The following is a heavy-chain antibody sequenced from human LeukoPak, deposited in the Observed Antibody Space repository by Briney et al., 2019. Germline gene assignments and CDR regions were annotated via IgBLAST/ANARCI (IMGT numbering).Heavy chain of an antibody. CDR2: VYNGRSP. J-gene: IGHJ4*02. CDR1: GGSISSSSYY. D-gene: IGHD6-25*01. CDR3: ARSSGTGTFSY. Sequence: PSETLSLTCTVSGGSISSSSYYWAWIRQPPGKGLEWIGSVYNGRSPYFNPSLESRATISVDTSKNHFSLKMSSVTAADTAVYYCARSSGTGTFSYWGQGTLVTVSS. V-gene: IGHV4-39*02.